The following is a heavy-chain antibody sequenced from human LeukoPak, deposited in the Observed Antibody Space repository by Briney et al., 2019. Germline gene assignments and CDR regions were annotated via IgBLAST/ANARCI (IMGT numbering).Heavy chain of an antibody. V-gene: IGHV4-59*01. D-gene: IGHD2-2*01. Sequence: SETLSLTCTVSGGSISSFYWSWIRQPPGKGLEWIGYIYYSGSTNYNPSLKSRVTISVDTSKNQFSLKLSSVTAADTAVYYCAREHQGSGWFDPWGQGTLVTVSS. J-gene: IGHJ5*02. CDR3: AREHQGSGWFDP. CDR2: IYYSGST. CDR1: GGSISSFY.